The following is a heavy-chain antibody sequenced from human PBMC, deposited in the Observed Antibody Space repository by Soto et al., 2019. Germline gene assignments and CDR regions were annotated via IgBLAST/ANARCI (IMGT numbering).Heavy chain of an antibody. CDR3: ARDDHIVVVPTSLGAMDV. V-gene: IGHV4-4*02. CDR2: IYHSGST. D-gene: IGHD2-2*01. J-gene: IGHJ6*02. Sequence: XETLSLTCSVYGCSISSHKWWSWVRQPPVKGLEWIGEIYHSGSTNYNPSLKSRVTISLDKSKNQFSLKLTSVTAADSAVYYCARDDHIVVVPTSLGAMDVWGQGTTVTVSS. CDR1: GCSISSHKW.